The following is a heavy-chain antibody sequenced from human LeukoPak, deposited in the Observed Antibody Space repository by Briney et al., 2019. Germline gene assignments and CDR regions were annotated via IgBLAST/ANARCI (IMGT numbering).Heavy chain of an antibody. V-gene: IGHV1-69*04. J-gene: IGHJ3*02. D-gene: IGHD3-16*01. CDR1: GGTFSIYA. Sequence: SVKVSCTASGGTFSIYAFNWVRQAPGQGLEWVGRIIPLLGITNHAQKLQGRVTVTADTTTNTAYMELSSLIPDDTAVYYCARARSRITFGGVRHAFDIWGQGTLVTVSS. CDR2: IIPLLGIT. CDR3: ARARSRITFGGVRHAFDI.